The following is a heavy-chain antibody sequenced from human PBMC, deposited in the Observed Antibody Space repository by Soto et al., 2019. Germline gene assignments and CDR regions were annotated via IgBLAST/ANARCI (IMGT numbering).Heavy chain of an antibody. V-gene: IGHV1-69*01. CDR3: ARGLRTGNYGMDV. Sequence: QAQLLQSGAEVRKPGSSVKVSCKASGGTFNNYAVSWVRQAPGQGLEWMGGIIPMFETVNYAQRFQGRLTIAADESTSTAYLDLTSLTSADTAIYFCARGLRTGNYGMDVWGQGTTVTVSS. J-gene: IGHJ6*02. D-gene: IGHD2-15*01. CDR1: GGTFNNYA. CDR2: IIPMFETV.